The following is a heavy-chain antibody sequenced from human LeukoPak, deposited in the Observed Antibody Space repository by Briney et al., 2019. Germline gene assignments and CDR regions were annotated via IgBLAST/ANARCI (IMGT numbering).Heavy chain of an antibody. CDR1: GDSVSSNSVS. CDR2: TYYRSKWYS. CDR3: ARLTARSPDF. J-gene: IGHJ4*02. V-gene: IGHV6-1*01. D-gene: IGHD1-14*01. Sequence: SQSLSLTCAISGDSVSSNSVSWNWIRQSPSRGLEWMGRTYYRSKWYSDYAVSVKIRITIDADTSKDQFSLQLNSVSPEDTAVYYCARLTARSPDFWGQGTLVTVSS.